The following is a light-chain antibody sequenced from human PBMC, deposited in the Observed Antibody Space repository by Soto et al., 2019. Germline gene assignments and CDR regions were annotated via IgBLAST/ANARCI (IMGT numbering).Light chain of an antibody. CDR1: SSDVGAYDY. CDR2: DVY. CDR3: GSYTTSGSVI. Sequence: QSALTQPPSVSGSPGQSIAISCTGTSSDVGAYDYVSWYQQHPGKAPKVIIYDVYNRPSGVSNRFSGSKSGNTASLTISGLQAEDEADYYCGSYTTSGSVIFGGGTKLTVL. V-gene: IGLV2-14*03. J-gene: IGLJ2*01.